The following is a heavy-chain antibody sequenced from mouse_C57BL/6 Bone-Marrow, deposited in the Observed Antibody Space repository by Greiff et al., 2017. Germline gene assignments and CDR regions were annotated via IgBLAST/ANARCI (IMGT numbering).Heavy chain of an antibody. CDR3: ARERLGLDY. J-gene: IGHJ2*01. D-gene: IGHD4-1*01. Sequence: VQLQQPGAELVKPGASVKLSCKASGYTFTSYWMHWVKQRPGQGLEWIGMIHPNSGSTNYNEKFKSKDTLTVDKSSSTAYMQLSSLTSEDSAVYYCARERLGLDYWGQGTTLTVSS. V-gene: IGHV1-64*01. CDR2: IHPNSGST. CDR1: GYTFTSYW.